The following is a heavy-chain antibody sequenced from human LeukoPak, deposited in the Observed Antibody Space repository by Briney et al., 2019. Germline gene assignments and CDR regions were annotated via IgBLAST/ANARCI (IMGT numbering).Heavy chain of an antibody. D-gene: IGHD1-26*01. J-gene: IGHJ4*02. CDR1: GYTFSSYS. Sequence: ASVKVSCKASGYTFSSYSISWVRQAPGQGLEWMGWINPNSGGANYAQKFQGRVTMTRDTSISTAYMELSRLRSDDTAVYYCARDNGGSYPDYWGQGTLVTVSS. V-gene: IGHV1-2*02. CDR3: ARDNGGSYPDY. CDR2: INPNSGGA.